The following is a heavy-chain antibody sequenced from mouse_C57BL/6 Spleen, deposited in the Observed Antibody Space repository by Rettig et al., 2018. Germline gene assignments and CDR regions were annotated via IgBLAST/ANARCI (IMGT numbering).Heavy chain of an antibody. J-gene: IGHJ2*01. D-gene: IGHD1-1*01. CDR2: ILPGSGST. V-gene: IGHV1-9*01. CDR3: AKGDYYGSSYYFDY. CDR1: TFTGYW. Sequence: TFTGYWIEWVKQRPGHGLEWIGEILPGSGSTNYNEKFKGKATFTADTSSNTAYMQLSSLTTEDSAIYYCAKGDYYGSSYYFDYWGQGTTLTVSS.